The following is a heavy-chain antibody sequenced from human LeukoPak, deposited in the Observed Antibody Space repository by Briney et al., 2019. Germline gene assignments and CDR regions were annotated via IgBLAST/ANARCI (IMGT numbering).Heavy chain of an antibody. D-gene: IGHD3-22*01. J-gene: IGHJ4*02. Sequence: GSLRLSCAASGFTFSSYEMNWVRQPPGKGLEWIGEINHSGSTNYNPSLKSRVTISVDTSKNQFSLKLSSVTAADTAVYYCARAGPYYYDSSGYYMSYWGQGTLVTVSS. CDR2: INHSGST. CDR1: GFTFSSYE. V-gene: IGHV4-34*01. CDR3: ARAGPYYYDSSGYYMSY.